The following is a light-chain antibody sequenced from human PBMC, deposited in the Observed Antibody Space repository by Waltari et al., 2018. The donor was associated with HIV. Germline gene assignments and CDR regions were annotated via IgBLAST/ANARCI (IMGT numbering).Light chain of an antibody. CDR3: QQASSFPWT. CDR1: QPVSSW. CDR2: ATS. V-gene: IGKV1-12*01. Sequence: DIEMTQSPSSVSASLGDTLTITCRAGQPVSSWLTWYQQRPGKSPEVLIFATSILQTGVPSRFSVRGSGTNFTLTISSLQPEDFATYYCQQASSFPWTFGQGTKVEVK. J-gene: IGKJ1*01.